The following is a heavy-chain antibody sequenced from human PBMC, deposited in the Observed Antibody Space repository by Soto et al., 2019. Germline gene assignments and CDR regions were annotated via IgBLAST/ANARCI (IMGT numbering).Heavy chain of an antibody. J-gene: IGHJ4*02. CDR1: GGSISSSSYY. CDR3: ASTVAEGSLIDY. CDR2: IYYSGST. Sequence: SETLSLTCTVSGGSISSSSYYWGWIRQPPGKGLEWIGSIYYSGSTYYNPSLKSRVTISVDTSKNQFSLKLSSVTAADTAVYYCASTVAEGSLIDYWGQGTLVTVSS. V-gene: IGHV4-39*01. D-gene: IGHD6-19*01.